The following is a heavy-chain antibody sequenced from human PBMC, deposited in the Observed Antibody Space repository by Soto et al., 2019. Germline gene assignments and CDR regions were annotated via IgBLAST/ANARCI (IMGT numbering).Heavy chain of an antibody. V-gene: IGHV1-69*01. CDR1: GGTFSSYA. D-gene: IGHD3-22*01. CDR3: AREKIYYDSSGYYYYYYYGMDV. CDR2: IIPIFGTA. J-gene: IGHJ6*02. Sequence: QVQLVQSGAEVKKPGSSVKVSCKASGGTFSSYAISWVRQAPGQGLEWMGGIIPIFGTANYAQKFQGRVTITADESTSTAYMELSSLRSEDTAVHYCAREKIYYDSSGYYYYYYYGMDVWGQGTTVTVSS.